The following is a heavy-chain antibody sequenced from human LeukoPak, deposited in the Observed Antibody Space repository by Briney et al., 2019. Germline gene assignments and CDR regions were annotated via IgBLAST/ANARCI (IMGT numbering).Heavy chain of an antibody. Sequence: GGSLRLSCGASGFIFSSYGMHWVRQAPGKGLEWVAFIRYDGRNKYYAESVKGRFTISRDNSKNSLYLQMNSLRAEDTAVYYCAELGITMIGGVWGKGTMVTISS. J-gene: IGHJ6*04. D-gene: IGHD3-10*02. V-gene: IGHV3-30*02. CDR2: IRYDGRNK. CDR1: GFIFSSYG. CDR3: AELGITMIGGV.